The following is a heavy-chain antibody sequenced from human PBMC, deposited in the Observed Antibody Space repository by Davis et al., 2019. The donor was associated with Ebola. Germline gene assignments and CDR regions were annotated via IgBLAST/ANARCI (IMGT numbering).Heavy chain of an antibody. CDR3: ARDPYRGSHTIFDY. D-gene: IGHD1-26*01. J-gene: IGHJ4*02. CDR1: GFTVSSNY. V-gene: IGHV3-53*05. CDR2: IYSDGST. Sequence: GESLKISCAASGFTVSSNYMNWVRQAPGKGLEWVSVIYSDGSTYYADSVKGRFTISRDNSKNTLFLQMNNLRAEDTAVYYCARDPYRGSHTIFDYWGQGTPVTVSS.